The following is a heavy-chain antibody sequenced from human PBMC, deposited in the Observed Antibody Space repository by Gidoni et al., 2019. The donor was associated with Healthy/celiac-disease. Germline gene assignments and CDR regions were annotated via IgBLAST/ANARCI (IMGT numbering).Heavy chain of an antibody. CDR3: ARDSGSWPNNWFDP. Sequence: EVQLLASGGGLVQPGGSLRLSCAASGFPFRSYAMSWVRQAPGKGLEWVSAISGSGGSTYYADSVKGRFTIARDNFKYTLYLQMNSLRAEDTAVYYCARDSGSWPNNWFDPWGQGTLVTVSS. V-gene: IGHV3-23*01. J-gene: IGHJ5*02. D-gene: IGHD6-13*01. CDR2: ISGSGGST. CDR1: GFPFRSYA.